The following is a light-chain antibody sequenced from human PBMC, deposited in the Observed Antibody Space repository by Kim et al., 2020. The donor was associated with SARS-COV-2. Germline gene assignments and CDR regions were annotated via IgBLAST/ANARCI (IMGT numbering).Light chain of an antibody. J-gene: IGKJ1*01. Sequence: DIQMTQSPSSLSASVGDRVTITCRASQSISNYLNWYQQKSGKAPTLLIYAASNLQSGVPSRFSGSGSGTDFALTISNLQPEDFAIYYCQQSFTPLAWTFGQGTKVDIK. V-gene: IGKV1-39*01. CDR2: AAS. CDR1: QSISNY. CDR3: QQSFTPLAWT.